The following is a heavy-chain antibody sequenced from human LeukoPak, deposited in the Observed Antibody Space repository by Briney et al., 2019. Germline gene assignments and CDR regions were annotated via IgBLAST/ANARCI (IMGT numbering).Heavy chain of an antibody. CDR2: WYHSGST. V-gene: IGHV4-38-2*02. CDR3: ARRYDSRGYFDY. J-gene: IGHJ4*02. D-gene: IGHD3-22*01. CDR1: GYSISSGYY. Sequence: PSETLSLTCTVSGYSISSGYYWGWIRPPPGKGLEWTGIWYHSGSTYYNPSLKSRVTISVDTSKNQFSLKLSSVTAADTAVYYCARRYDSRGYFDYWGQGTLVTVSS.